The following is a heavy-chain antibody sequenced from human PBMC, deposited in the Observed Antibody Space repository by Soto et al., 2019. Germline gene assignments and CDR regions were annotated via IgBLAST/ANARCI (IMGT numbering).Heavy chain of an antibody. CDR1: GLTFSSYG. CDR2: ISYDGSNK. V-gene: IGHV3-30*18. D-gene: IGHD5-18*01. Sequence: PGGSLRLSCAASGLTFSSYGMHWVRQAPGKGLEWVAVISYDGSNKYYADSVKGRFTISRDNSKNTLYLQMNSLRAEDTAVYYCEKVGDTAMDYWYFDLWGRGTLVTVSS. CDR3: EKVGDTAMDYWYFDL. J-gene: IGHJ2*01.